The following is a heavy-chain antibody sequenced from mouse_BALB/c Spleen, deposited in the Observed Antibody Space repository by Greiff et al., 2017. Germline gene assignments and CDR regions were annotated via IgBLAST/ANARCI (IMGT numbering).Heavy chain of an antibody. CDR1: GFTFSSFG. CDR3: ARFYYRYGEDY. J-gene: IGHJ4*01. CDR2: ISSGSSTI. Sequence: DVQLVESGGGLVQPGGSRKLSCAASGFTFSSFGMHWVRQAPEKGLEWVAYISSGSSTIYYADTVKGRFTISRDNPKNTLFLQMTSLRSEDTAMYYCARFYYRYGEDYWGQGTSVTVSS. D-gene: IGHD2-14*01. V-gene: IGHV5-17*02.